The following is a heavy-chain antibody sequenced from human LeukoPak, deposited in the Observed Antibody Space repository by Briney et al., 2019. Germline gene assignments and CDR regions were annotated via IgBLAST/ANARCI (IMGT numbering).Heavy chain of an antibody. Sequence: GGSLRLSCAASGFTFSSYWMHWVRQAPGKGLVWVSRINSDGSSTSYADSMKGRFTISRDNAKNTLYLQMNSLRAEDTAVYYCARVGRSQLAAYYFDYWGQGTLVTVYS. J-gene: IGHJ4*02. CDR3: ARVGRSQLAAYYFDY. CDR1: GFTFSSYW. CDR2: INSDGSST. V-gene: IGHV3-74*01. D-gene: IGHD6-6*01.